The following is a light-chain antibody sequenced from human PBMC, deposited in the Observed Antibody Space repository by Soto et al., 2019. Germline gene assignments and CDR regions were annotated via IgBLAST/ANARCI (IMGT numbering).Light chain of an antibody. J-gene: IGLJ1*01. CDR3: CSYAGSYV. CDR2: DVD. V-gene: IGLV2-11*01. CDR1: SSDVGGSNY. Sequence: QSVLTQPRSVSGSPGQSVTFSCTGTSSDVGGSNYVSWYQQHPGKAPKLMIYDVDKRPSGVPDRISGSKSGNTASLTISGLQAEDEADYYCCSYAGSYVFGTGTKLTVL.